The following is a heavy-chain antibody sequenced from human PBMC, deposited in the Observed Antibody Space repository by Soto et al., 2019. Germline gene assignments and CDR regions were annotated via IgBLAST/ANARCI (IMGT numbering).Heavy chain of an antibody. V-gene: IGHV1-18*01. CDR3: ARSCPPAGY. CDR1: GYTFTSYA. Sequence: QVQLVQSGAEVKKPGASVKVSCKASGYTFTSYAISWVRQAPGQGLERMGWISAYNGNTNYAQKLQGRVTMNTDTSTTTAYMELMSLRSADTAVYYCARSCPPAGYWVQGTLVTVSS. CDR2: ISAYNGNT. J-gene: IGHJ4*02.